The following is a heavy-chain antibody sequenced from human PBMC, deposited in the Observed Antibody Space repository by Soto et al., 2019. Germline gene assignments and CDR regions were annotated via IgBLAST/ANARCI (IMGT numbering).Heavy chain of an antibody. CDR2: ISGSGGST. CDR3: AKLEGPDYGDYIDY. V-gene: IGHV3-23*01. D-gene: IGHD4-17*01. Sequence: LRLSCASSGFTFSSYAMSWFRQAPGKGLEWVSAISGSGGSTYYADSVKGRFTISRDNSKNTLYLQMNSLRAEDTAVYYCAKLEGPDYGDYIDYWGQGTLVTAPQ. J-gene: IGHJ4*02. CDR1: GFTFSSYA.